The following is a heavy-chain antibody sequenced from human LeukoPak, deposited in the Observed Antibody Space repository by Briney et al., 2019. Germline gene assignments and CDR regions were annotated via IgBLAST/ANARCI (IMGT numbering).Heavy chain of an antibody. CDR2: INWNGGST. V-gene: IGHV3-20*04. J-gene: IGHJ3*02. CDR3: ARAVGSEYAFDI. Sequence: PGRSLRLSCTASGFTFGDYAMSWVRQAPGKGLEWVSGINWNGGSTGYADSVKGRFTISRDNAKNSLYLQMNSLRAEDTALYYCARAVGSEYAFDIWGQGTMVTVSS. D-gene: IGHD2-15*01. CDR1: GFTFGDYA.